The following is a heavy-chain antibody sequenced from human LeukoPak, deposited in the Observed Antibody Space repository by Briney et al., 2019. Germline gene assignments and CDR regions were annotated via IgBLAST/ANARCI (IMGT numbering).Heavy chain of an antibody. CDR1: GFTFSDYY. D-gene: IGHD3-10*01. J-gene: IGHJ3*02. CDR2: ISSSSSYT. Sequence: TGGSLRLSCVASGFTFSDYYMSWIRQAPGKGLEWVSYISSSSSYTNYADSVKGRFTISRENAKNSLYLQMNSLRAGDTAVYYCARETGDVLLGAFDIWGQGTMVTVSS. CDR3: ARETGDVLLGAFDI. V-gene: IGHV3-11*06.